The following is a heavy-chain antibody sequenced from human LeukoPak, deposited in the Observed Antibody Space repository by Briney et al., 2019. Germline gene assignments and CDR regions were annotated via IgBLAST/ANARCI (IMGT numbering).Heavy chain of an antibody. CDR2: IKSKTDGGTT. CDR1: GFTFSNAW. V-gene: IGHV3-15*01. Sequence: PGGSLRLSCAASGFTFSNAWMSWVRQAPGKGLEWVGRIKSKTDGGTTEYAAPVKGRFTISRDDSKNTLYLQMNSLKTEDTAVYHCSTGDYTDGWDVWGQGTTVIVSS. J-gene: IGHJ6*02. D-gene: IGHD4-11*01. CDR3: STGDYTDGWDV.